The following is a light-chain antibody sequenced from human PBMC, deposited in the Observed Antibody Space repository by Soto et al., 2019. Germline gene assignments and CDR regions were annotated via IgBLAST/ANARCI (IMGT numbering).Light chain of an antibody. CDR1: QSVSSY. CDR3: QQRRNWHLT. J-gene: IGKJ3*01. Sequence: EIVLTQSPATLSLSPGERATLSCRASQSVSSYLAWYQQKPGQAPRLLIYDASNRATGIPARFSGSGSGTDFTLTISSLEHEDFEVYYCQQRRNWHLTFGPGTKVDIK. CDR2: DAS. V-gene: IGKV3-11*01.